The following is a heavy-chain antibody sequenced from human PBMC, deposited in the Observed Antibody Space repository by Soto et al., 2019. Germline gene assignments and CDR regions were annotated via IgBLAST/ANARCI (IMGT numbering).Heavy chain of an antibody. D-gene: IGHD3-10*01. CDR2: INHSGST. Sequence: QVQLQQWGAGLLKPSETLSLTCAVYGGSFSGYYWSWIRQPPGKGLEWIGEINHSGSTTYNPSLKSRVTISVDTSKTQSSLKLSSVTAADTAVYYCASRLGVVRAIDYWGQGTLVTVSS. V-gene: IGHV4-34*01. J-gene: IGHJ4*02. CDR1: GGSFSGYY. CDR3: ASRLGVVRAIDY.